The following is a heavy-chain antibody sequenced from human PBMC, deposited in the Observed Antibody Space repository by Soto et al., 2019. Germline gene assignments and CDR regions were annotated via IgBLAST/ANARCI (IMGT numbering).Heavy chain of an antibody. CDR2: FHYTEST. V-gene: IGHV4-39*01. Sequence: SETLSLTCIVSGGSISSGPYSWGWIRQPPGEGLEWIGTFHYTESTYYNPSLEGRVTISVDTSKNQFSLKVSSVTVADTAIYYFARLGGYCSSTICYGFYGMDAWGPGTTVTVSS. CDR3: ARLGGYCSSTICYGFYGMDA. CDR1: GGSISSGPYS. J-gene: IGHJ6*02. D-gene: IGHD2-2*01.